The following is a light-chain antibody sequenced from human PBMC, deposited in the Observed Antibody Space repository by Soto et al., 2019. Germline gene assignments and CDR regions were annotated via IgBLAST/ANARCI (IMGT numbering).Light chain of an antibody. V-gene: IGLV2-14*01. CDR1: SSDGGGYNY. Sequence: QSALTQPASVSGSPGQSITISCTGTSSDGGGYNYVSWYQQHPGKAPKLMIYEVSNRPSGVSNRFSGSKSGNTASLTISGLQAEDEADYYCSSYTSSSTGVFGGGTKVTVL. CDR3: SSYTSSSTGV. J-gene: IGLJ3*02. CDR2: EVS.